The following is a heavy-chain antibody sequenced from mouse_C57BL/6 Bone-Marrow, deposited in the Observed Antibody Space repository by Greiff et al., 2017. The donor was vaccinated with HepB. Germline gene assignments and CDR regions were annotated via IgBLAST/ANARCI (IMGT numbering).Heavy chain of an antibody. CDR1: GYAFSSSW. Sequence: QVQLQQSGPELVKPGASVKISCKASGYAFSSSWMNWVKQRPGKGLEWIGRIYPGDGDTNYNGKFKGKATLTADKSSSTAYMQLSSLTSEDSAVYFCLYYYGSSTDFDYWGQGTTLTVSS. CDR2: IYPGDGDT. D-gene: IGHD1-1*01. CDR3: LYYYGSSTDFDY. J-gene: IGHJ2*01. V-gene: IGHV1-82*01.